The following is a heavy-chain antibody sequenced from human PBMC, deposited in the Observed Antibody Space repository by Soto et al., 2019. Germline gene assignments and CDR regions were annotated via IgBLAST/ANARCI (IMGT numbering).Heavy chain of an antibody. Sequence: ASVKVSCKASGYTFTSYAMHWVRQAPGQRLEWMGWINAGNGNTKYSQKFQGRVTITRDTSASTAYMELSVSSVTAADTAVYYCARAPETPPIVRVVVPYFFDSWGQGTLVTVSS. CDR1: GYTFTSYA. CDR3: ARAPETPPIVRVVVPYFFDS. V-gene: IGHV1-3*01. D-gene: IGHD3-16*02. CDR2: INAGNGNT. J-gene: IGHJ4*02.